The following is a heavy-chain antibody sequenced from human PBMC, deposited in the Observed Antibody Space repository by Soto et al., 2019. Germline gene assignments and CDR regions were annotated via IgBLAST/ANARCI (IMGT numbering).Heavy chain of an antibody. CDR3: AREGGNLNWFDP. D-gene: IGHD1-26*01. V-gene: IGHV3-74*01. CDR1: GFTFSSYW. CDR2: INSDGSST. Sequence: GSLRLSCAASGFTFSSYWMHWVRQAPGKGLVWVSRINSDGSSTSYADSVKGRFTISRDNAKNTLYLQMNSLRDEDTAVYYCAREGGNLNWFDPWGQGTLVTVSS. J-gene: IGHJ5*02.